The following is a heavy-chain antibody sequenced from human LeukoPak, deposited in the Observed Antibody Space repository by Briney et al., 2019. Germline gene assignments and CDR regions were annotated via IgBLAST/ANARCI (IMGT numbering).Heavy chain of an antibody. Sequence: NPSQTLSLTCTVSGGSISSGTYYWSWIRQPAGKGLEWIGRVYTSGSTNYNPSLKSRVTMSVDTSKNQFSLKLSSVTAADTAVYYCARDRYGDYYWGQGTLVTVSS. D-gene: IGHD4-17*01. CDR2: VYTSGST. V-gene: IGHV4-61*02. CDR1: GGSISSGTYY. J-gene: IGHJ4*02. CDR3: ARDRYGDYY.